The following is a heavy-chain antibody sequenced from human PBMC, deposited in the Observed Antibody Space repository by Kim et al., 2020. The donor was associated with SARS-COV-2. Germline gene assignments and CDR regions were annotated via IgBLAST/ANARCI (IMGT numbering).Heavy chain of an antibody. CDR3: TRYWSGLDY. D-gene: IGHD3-3*01. V-gene: IGHV4-59*01. J-gene: IGHJ4*02. Sequence: GNTDYNPALRSRVTISMDTSKNHFTLKLNSVTAADTANYYCTRYWSGLDYWGQGSLVSVSS. CDR2: GNT.